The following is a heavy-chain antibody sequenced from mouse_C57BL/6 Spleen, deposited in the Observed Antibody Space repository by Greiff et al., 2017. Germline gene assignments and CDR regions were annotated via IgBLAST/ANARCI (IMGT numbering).Heavy chain of an antibody. CDR3: ATDGYYVNY. J-gene: IGHJ4*01. V-gene: IGHV1-26*01. CDR2: INPNNGGT. D-gene: IGHD2-3*01. CDR1: GYTFTDYY. Sequence: EVQLQQSGPELVKPGASVKISCKASGYTFTDYYMNWVKQSHGKSLEWIGDINPNNGGTSYNQKFKGKGTLTVDKSSSTAYMELRSLTSEDSAVYYCATDGYYVNYWGQGTSVTVSS.